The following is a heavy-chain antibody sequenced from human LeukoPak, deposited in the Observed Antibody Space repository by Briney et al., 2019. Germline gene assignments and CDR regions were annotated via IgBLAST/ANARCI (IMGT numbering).Heavy chain of an antibody. D-gene: IGHD4-17*01. Sequence: GGSLRLSCAASGFSFSSYEMNWVRQAPGKGLEWVSYIGSSGRTIYYADSVKGRFTNSRDNAKNSLYLQMNSLRAEDTAVYYCARDDYGDYVYYYGMDVWGQGTTVTVSS. CDR3: ARDDYGDYVYYYGMDV. CDR2: IGSSGRTI. CDR1: GFSFSSYE. V-gene: IGHV3-48*03. J-gene: IGHJ6*02.